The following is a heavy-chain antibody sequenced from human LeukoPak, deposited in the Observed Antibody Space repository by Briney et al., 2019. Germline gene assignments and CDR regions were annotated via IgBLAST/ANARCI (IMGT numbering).Heavy chain of an antibody. J-gene: IGHJ4*02. D-gene: IGHD5-18*01. Sequence: GGSLRLSCAASGFTFSNAWMSWVRQAPGKGLEWVGRIKSKTDGGTTDYAAPVKGRFTISRDDSKNTLYLQMNSLKPEDTAVYYCTTGSDTAMVTYPFDYWGQGTLVTVSS. V-gene: IGHV3-15*01. CDR2: IKSKTDGGTT. CDR3: TTGSDTAMVTYPFDY. CDR1: GFTFSNAW.